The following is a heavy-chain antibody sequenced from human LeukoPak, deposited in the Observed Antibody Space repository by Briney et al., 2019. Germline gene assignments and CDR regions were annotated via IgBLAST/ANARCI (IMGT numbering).Heavy chain of an antibody. J-gene: IGHJ4*02. CDR2: INHSGST. V-gene: IGHV4-34*01. D-gene: IGHD2-15*01. Sequence: SETLSLTCAVYGGSFSGYYWSWIRQPPGKGLEWIGEINHSGSTNYNPSLKSRVTISVDTSKNQFSLKLSSVAAADTAVYYCARRFWPIVVVVAATYGYFDYWGQGTLVTVSS. CDR1: GGSFSGYY. CDR3: ARRFWPIVVVVAATYGYFDY.